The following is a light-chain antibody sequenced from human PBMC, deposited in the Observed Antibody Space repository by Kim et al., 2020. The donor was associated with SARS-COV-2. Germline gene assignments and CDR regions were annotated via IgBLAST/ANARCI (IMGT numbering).Light chain of an antibody. Sequence: SSELTQDPAVSVALGQTVRITCRGDSLRSYYATWYQHKPGQAPKVVIYGKDNRPSGVPDRFSGSSSGNTAYLTITGTQAGDEADYYCNSRDSNDDVVFGGGTKVTVL. V-gene: IGLV3-19*01. J-gene: IGLJ2*01. CDR1: SLRSYY. CDR3: NSRDSNDDVV. CDR2: GKD.